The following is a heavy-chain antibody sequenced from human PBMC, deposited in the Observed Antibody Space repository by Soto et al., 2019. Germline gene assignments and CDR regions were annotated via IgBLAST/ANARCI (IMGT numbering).Heavy chain of an antibody. J-gene: IGHJ4*02. D-gene: IGHD3-3*01. CDR2: INNSGST. V-gene: IGHV4-34*01. CDR1: GVSFSDYY. CDR3: ARVSNIYYGSLDF. Sequence: NPSETLSLTCAVYGVSFSDYYWSWIRQPPGRGLEWIGEINNSGSTNYNPSLKSRVTISVDPSKNHFSLKLSSVTAADTAVYFCARVSNIYYGSLDFWGQGTLVTVSS.